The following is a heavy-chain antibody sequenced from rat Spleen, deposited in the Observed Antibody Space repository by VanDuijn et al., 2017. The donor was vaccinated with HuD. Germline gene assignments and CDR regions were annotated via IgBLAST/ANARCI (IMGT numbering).Heavy chain of an antibody. CDR1: GFSLTSNS. J-gene: IGHJ1*01. Sequence: QVQLKESGPGLVQPSQTLSLTCTVSGFSLTSNSVQWVRQPPGKGLEWMGGIWGDGNTDFNSVFKSRLSISRDTSKNQVFLKMNSLQTDDTGTYYCTRDLRYYGYTYWYFDFWGPGTMVTVSS. V-gene: IGHV2-1*01. CDR3: TRDLRYYGYTYWYFDF. CDR2: IWGDGNT. D-gene: IGHD1-9*01.